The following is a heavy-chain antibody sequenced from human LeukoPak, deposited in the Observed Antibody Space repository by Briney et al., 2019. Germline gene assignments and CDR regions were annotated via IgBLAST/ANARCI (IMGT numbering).Heavy chain of an antibody. CDR2: INRSGST. CDR1: GGSFSGYY. V-gene: IGHV4-34*01. J-gene: IGHJ5*02. CDR3: ARGRRYDFWSGYYAPNVNWFDP. D-gene: IGHD3-3*01. Sequence: PSETLSLTCAVYGGSFSGYYWSWIRQPPGKGLEWIGEINRSGSTNYNPSLKSRVTISVDTSKNQFSLKLSSVTAADTAVYYCARGRRYDFWSGYYAPNVNWFDPWGQGTLVTVSS.